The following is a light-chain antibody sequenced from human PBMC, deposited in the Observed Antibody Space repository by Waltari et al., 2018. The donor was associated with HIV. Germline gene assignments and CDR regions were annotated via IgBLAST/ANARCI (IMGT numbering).Light chain of an antibody. Sequence: EIVLTQSPGTLSLSPGEGATLSCRASQSVSSNSIAWYQQKPGKAPRLLIYGASSRATGIPDRFSGSGSGTDFTLTISRLEPEDFAVYWCQQYGDSPETFGQGTKVEIK. J-gene: IGKJ1*01. CDR3: QQYGDSPET. V-gene: IGKV3-20*01. CDR2: GAS. CDR1: QSVSSNS.